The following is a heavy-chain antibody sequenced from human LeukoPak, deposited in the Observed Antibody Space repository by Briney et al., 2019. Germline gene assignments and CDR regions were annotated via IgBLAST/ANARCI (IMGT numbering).Heavy chain of an antibody. D-gene: IGHD6-25*01. CDR3: ARSSVNYYYYMDV. CDR2: IYTSGST. J-gene: IGHJ6*03. V-gene: IGHV4-61*02. Sequence: SGTLSLTCTVSGGSISSGSYYWSWIRQPAGKGLEWIGRIYTSGSTNYNPSLKSRVTISVDTSKNQFSLKLSSVTAADTAVYYCARSSVNYYYYMDVWGKGTTVTVSS. CDR1: GGSISSGSYY.